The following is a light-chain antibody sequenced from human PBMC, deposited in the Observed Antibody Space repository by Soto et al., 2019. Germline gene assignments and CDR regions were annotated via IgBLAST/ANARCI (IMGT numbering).Light chain of an antibody. Sequence: IQMTQSPSNLSASVGDRVTTTCRASQSISSWLAWYQQKPGKAPKLLIYKASSLESGVPSRVSGSGAGTEFTLTSSSLQPDDFATYYCQQYNSYSEAFGQGTKVDIK. CDR2: KAS. V-gene: IGKV1-5*03. CDR1: QSISSW. J-gene: IGKJ1*01. CDR3: QQYNSYSEA.